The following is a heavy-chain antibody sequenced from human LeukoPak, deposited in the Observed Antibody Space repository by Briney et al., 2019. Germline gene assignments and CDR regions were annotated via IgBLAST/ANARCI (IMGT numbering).Heavy chain of an antibody. D-gene: IGHD2-2*01. J-gene: IGHJ4*02. CDR3: AKDPDSCSSTSCYLFDY. CDR1: GFTFSSYA. V-gene: IGHV3-23*01. CDR2: ISGSGGST. Sequence: GGSLRLSRAASGFTFSSYAMSWVRQAPGKGLEWVSAISGSGGSTYYADSVKGRFTISRDNSKNTLYLQMNSLRAEDTAVYYCAKDPDSCSSTSCYLFDYWGQGTLVTVSS.